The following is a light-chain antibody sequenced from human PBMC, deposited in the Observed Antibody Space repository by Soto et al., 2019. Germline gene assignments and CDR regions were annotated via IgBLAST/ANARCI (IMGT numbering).Light chain of an antibody. CDR2: DNN. Sequence: QSVLTQPPSVSAAPGQKVTISCSGSSSNIGNEYVSWYQHLPGTAPKLVIYDNNKRPSGIPDRFSGSKSGTSATLDITGPQTGDEAEYYCATWDSSLSGVVFGGGTKDTVL. V-gene: IGLV1-51*01. CDR1: SSNIGNEY. J-gene: IGLJ2*01. CDR3: ATWDSSLSGVV.